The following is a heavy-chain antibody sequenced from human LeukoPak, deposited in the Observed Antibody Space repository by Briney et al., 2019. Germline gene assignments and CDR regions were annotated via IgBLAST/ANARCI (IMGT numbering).Heavy chain of an antibody. Sequence: PSETLSLTCTVSGGSISSSSYYWGWIRQPPGKGLEWIGSIYYSGSTYYNPSLKSRVTISVDTSKNQFSLKLSSVTAADTAVYYCATLSSRDDAFDIWGQGTMVTVSS. D-gene: IGHD6-13*01. V-gene: IGHV4-39*01. CDR2: IYYSGST. CDR1: GGSISSSSYY. J-gene: IGHJ3*02. CDR3: ATLSSRDDAFDI.